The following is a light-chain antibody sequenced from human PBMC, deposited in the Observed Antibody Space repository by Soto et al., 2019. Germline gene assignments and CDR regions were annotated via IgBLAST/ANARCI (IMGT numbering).Light chain of an antibody. Sequence: QSVLTQPASVSGSPGQSFTISCTGTSSDVGGYSYVSWYQQHPDKAPKLMIYEVSNRPSGVSNRFSGSKSGNTASLTISGLRAEDEAHYYCSSYTTSSTLDVVFGGGTKLTVL. J-gene: IGLJ2*01. CDR1: SSDVGGYSY. CDR2: EVS. CDR3: SSYTTSSTLDVV. V-gene: IGLV2-14*01.